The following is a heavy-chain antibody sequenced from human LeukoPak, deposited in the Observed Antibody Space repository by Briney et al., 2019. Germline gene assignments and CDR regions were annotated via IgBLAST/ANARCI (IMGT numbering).Heavy chain of an antibody. CDR2: IYTSGST. CDR1: DGSISSYY. CDR3: ARGEYYYDSSGYYYYYYGMDV. J-gene: IGHJ6*02. V-gene: IGHV4-4*07. D-gene: IGHD3-22*01. Sequence: PSETLSLTCTVSDGSISSYYWSWIRQPAGKGLEWIGRIYTSGSTNYNPSLKSRVTMSVDTSKNQFSLKLSSVTAADTAVYYCARGEYYYDSSGYYYYYYGMDVWGQGTTVTVSS.